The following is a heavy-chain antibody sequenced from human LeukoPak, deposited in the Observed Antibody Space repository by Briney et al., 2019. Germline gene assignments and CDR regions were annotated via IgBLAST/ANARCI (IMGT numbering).Heavy chain of an antibody. J-gene: IGHJ5*02. CDR1: GGSISSYY. CDR3: ARSRSGYSSSWYWFDP. CDR2: IYYSGST. Sequence: SETLSLTCTVSGGSISSYYWSWIRQPPGKGLEWIGYIYYSGSTNYNPSLKSRVTMSVDTSKNQFSLKLSSVTAADTAVYYCARSRSGYSSSWYWFDPWGQGTLVTVSS. V-gene: IGHV4-59*12. D-gene: IGHD6-13*01.